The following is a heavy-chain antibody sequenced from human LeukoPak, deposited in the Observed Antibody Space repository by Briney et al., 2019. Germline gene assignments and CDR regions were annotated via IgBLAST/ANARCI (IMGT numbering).Heavy chain of an antibody. Sequence: SQTLSLTCAIPGDSVSSNSSACNWIRQSPSRGLECLGRTYYRSKWYNDYAVSVKSRITINPDTSKNQFSLQLTSVTPEDTAVYYCARGGQGDGYSADEAFDFWGQGTMVTVSS. V-gene: IGHV6-1*01. CDR2: TYYRSKWYN. CDR3: ARGGQGDGYSADEAFDF. J-gene: IGHJ3*01. CDR1: GDSVSSNSSA. D-gene: IGHD5-24*01.